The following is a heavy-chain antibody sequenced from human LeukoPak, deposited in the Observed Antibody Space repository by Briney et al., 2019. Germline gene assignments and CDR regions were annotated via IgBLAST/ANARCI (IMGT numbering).Heavy chain of an antibody. CDR3: ARLYSGYVDAFDI. J-gene: IGHJ3*02. Sequence: AGGSLRLSCAASGFTFSSYEMNWVRQAPGKGLEWVSHISSSGSTIYYADSVKGRFTISRDNAKNSLYLQMNSLRAEDTAVYYCARLYSGYVDAFDIWGQGTMVTVSS. CDR1: GFTFSSYE. D-gene: IGHD5-12*01. CDR2: ISSSGSTI. V-gene: IGHV3-48*03.